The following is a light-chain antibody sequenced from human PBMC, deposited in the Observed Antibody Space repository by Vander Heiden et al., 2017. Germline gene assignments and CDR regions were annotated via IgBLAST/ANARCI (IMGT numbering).Light chain of an antibody. CDR1: QSVSTN. CDR2: GVS. CDR3: QQDNKWPLT. J-gene: IGKJ4*01. V-gene: IGKV3-15*01. Sequence: EVVMTQSPVTLSVSPGERASLSCGASQSVSTNVAWYQQKPGQAPRLVIYGVSTRATGIPARISGSGAGTEFTLTISSLQSEDFAVYYCQQDNKWPLTFGGGTKVEIK.